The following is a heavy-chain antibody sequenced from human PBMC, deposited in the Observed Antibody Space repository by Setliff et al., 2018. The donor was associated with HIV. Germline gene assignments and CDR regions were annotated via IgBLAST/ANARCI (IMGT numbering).Heavy chain of an antibody. CDR3: ASRGIVVVTMSMPDEFFVH. CDR1: GGSINGDSYY. V-gene: IGHV4-39*01. D-gene: IGHD2-21*02. Sequence: SETLSLTCSVSGGSINGDSYYWGWIRQAPGKGLEWIGSIYYGGTTYYNPSLRGRVTISVDRSRNQFSLTLNSVTAADTATYYCASRGIVVVTMSMPDEFFVHWGHGTLVTVSS. J-gene: IGHJ1*01. CDR2: IYYGGTT.